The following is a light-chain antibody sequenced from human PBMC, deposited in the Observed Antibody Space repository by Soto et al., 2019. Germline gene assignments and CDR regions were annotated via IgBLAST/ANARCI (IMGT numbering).Light chain of an antibody. CDR2: AAS. CDR1: QSISTY. Sequence: DNQMTQSPSSLSASVGDRVTITCRASQSISTYLNWNQQKPGKAPKLLIYAASSLQSGVPSRFTGSGSGTDFTLTINSLQPEDFATYYWQQSYSTPHTFGQGTKLEIK. V-gene: IGKV1-39*01. J-gene: IGKJ2*01. CDR3: QQSYSTPHT.